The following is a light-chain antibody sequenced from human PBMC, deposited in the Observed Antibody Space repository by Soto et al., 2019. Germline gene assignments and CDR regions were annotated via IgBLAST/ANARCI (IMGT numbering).Light chain of an antibody. V-gene: IGLV1-47*02. CDR3: ATWDGSLSGVV. CDR1: SSNIGSNY. J-gene: IGLJ2*01. Sequence: QSVLPQPPSASGTPGQRVTISCSGSSSNIGSNYVSWYQQQLPGAAPKLLLYSNDQRPSGVPHRFSGSKSGTSASLAISGLRSEDEDDYYCATWDGSLSGVVFGGGTQLTVL. CDR2: SND.